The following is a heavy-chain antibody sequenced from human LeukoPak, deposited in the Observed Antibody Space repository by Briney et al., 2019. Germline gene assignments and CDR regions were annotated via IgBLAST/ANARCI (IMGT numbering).Heavy chain of an antibody. V-gene: IGHV3-7*03. D-gene: IGHD3-3*01. CDR1: GVTFSDYW. CDR3: ARDVCWSLDY. CDR2: IKQDGSDK. Sequence: GGSLRLSCAASGVTFSDYWMAWDRQAPGRGLEWVANIKQDGSDKNFVDSVKGRFTISRDNAKNSLYLQLNSLRAEDTAVYYCARDVCWSLDYWVHGTLVTVSS. J-gene: IGHJ4*01.